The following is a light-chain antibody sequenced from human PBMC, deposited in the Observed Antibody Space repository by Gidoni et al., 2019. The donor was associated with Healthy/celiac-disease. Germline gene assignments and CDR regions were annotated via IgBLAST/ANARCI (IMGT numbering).Light chain of an antibody. CDR3: QQYYSTPRYT. CDR1: QSVLYSSNNKNY. CDR2: WAS. Sequence: DIVMTQSPDSLAVSLGERATINCKSSQSVLYSSNNKNYLAWYQQKPGQPPKLLIYWASTRESGVPDRFSGGVSGTDFTLTISSLQAEDVAVYYCQQYYSTPRYTFGQGTKLEIK. V-gene: IGKV4-1*01. J-gene: IGKJ2*01.